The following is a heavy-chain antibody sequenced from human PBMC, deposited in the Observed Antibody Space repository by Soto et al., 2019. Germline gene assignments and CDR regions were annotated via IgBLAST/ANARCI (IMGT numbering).Heavy chain of an antibody. D-gene: IGHD6-13*01. V-gene: IGHV4-38-2*02. CDR2: IYHSGST. CDR1: GGSISSYY. J-gene: IGHJ5*02. CDR3: ARVDPLRSSPGGWFDP. Sequence: SETLSLTCTVSGGSISSYYWGWIRQPPGKGLEWIGSIYHSGSTYYNPSLKSRVTISVDTSKNQFSLKLSSVTAADTAVYYCARVDPLRSSPGGWFDPWGQGTLVTVPQ.